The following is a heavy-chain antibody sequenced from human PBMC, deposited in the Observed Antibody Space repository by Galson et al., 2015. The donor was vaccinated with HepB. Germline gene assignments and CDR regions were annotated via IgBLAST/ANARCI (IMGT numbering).Heavy chain of an antibody. CDR1: GYSFTSYW. Sequence: QSGAEVKKPGESLRISCKGSGYSFTSYWIGWVRQMPGKGLEWMGIIYPGDSDTRYSPSFQGQVTISADKSISTAYLQWSSLKASDTAMYYCARYLGWNDWRAAFDIWGQGTMVTVSS. V-gene: IGHV5-51*01. CDR2: IYPGDSDT. CDR3: ARYLGWNDWRAAFDI. D-gene: IGHD1-1*01. J-gene: IGHJ3*02.